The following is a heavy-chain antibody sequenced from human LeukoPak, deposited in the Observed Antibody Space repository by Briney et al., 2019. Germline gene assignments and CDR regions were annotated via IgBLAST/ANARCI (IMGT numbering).Heavy chain of an antibody. D-gene: IGHD1-1*01. CDR1: GFTFSDYY. J-gene: IGHJ4*02. Sequence: PGGSLRLSCAASGFTFSDYYMSWIRQAPGKGLEWVSYISSSGSTIYYADSVKGRFTISRDNAKNSLYLQMNSLRAEDTAVYYCAISSGYNWNDLTFDYWGQGTLVTVSS. CDR3: AISSGYNWNDLTFDY. CDR2: ISSSGSTI. V-gene: IGHV3-11*01.